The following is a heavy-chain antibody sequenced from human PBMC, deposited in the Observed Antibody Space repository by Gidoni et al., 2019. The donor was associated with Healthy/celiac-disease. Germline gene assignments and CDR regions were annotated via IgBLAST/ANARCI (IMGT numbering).Heavy chain of an antibody. CDR1: GYTFTSYG. CDR3: ARTYCSSSSKRLCMWGTDYYGMDV. Sequence: QVQLVQSGAEVKKPGASVKVSCKASGYTFTSYGISWVRQAPGQGLEWMGWISAYNGNTNYAQKLQGRVTMTTDTSTSTAYMELRSLRSDDTAVYYCARTYCSSSSKRLCMWGTDYYGMDVWGQGTTVTVSS. V-gene: IGHV1-18*01. J-gene: IGHJ6*02. D-gene: IGHD6-6*01. CDR2: ISAYNGNT.